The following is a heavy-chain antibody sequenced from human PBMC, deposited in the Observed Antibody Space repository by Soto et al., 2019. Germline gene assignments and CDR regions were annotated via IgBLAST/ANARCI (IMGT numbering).Heavy chain of an antibody. CDR3: ARDPAYYGNYFDF. CDR2: ISSGSSFI. V-gene: IGHV3-21*01. Sequence: GGSLRLSCAASGFTFSSYTLNWVRQAPGKGLEWVSSISSGSSFIYYGDSVKGRFTVSRDNSKDSVYLQMNSLRAEDTALYYCARDPAYYGNYFDFWGQGTLVTVSS. D-gene: IGHD3-22*01. CDR1: GFTFSSYT. J-gene: IGHJ4*02.